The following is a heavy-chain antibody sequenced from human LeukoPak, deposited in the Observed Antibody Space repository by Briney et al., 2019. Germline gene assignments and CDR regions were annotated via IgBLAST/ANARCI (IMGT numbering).Heavy chain of an antibody. Sequence: GSLRLSCAASGFTFSSYWMHWVRQAPGKGLVWVSRINSDGSSTSYADSVKGRFTISRDNAKNTLYLQMNSLRAEDTAVYYCARAGGYCSGGSCYDLAFDYWGQGTLVTVSS. CDR3: ARAGGYCSGGSCYDLAFDY. V-gene: IGHV3-74*01. CDR2: INSDGSST. CDR1: GFTFSSYW. J-gene: IGHJ4*02. D-gene: IGHD2-15*01.